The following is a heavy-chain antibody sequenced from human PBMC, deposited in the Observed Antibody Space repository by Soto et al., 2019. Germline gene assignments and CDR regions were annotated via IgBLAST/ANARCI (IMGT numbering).Heavy chain of an antibody. CDR3: ERERGIAVAGQIDY. Sequence: GASVKVSCKASGGTFSSYTISWVRQAPGQGLEWMGRIIPILGIANYAQKFQGRVTITADKSTSTAYMELSSLRSEDTAVYYCERERGIAVAGQIDYWGQGTLVTVSS. J-gene: IGHJ4*02. D-gene: IGHD6-19*01. V-gene: IGHV1-69*04. CDR2: IIPILGIA. CDR1: GGTFSSYT.